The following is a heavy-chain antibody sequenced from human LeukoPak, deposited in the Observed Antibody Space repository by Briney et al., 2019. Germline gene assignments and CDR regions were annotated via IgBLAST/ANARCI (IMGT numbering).Heavy chain of an antibody. Sequence: ASVKVSCKASGYSFTDYYMHWVRQAPGQGLEWMGWISLSSGDTSYAQKFQGRVTMTRDTSIHTVDMDLSGLTSDDTAVFYCARGREIHGGSDTKLDDYWGQGTLVTVSS. D-gene: IGHD3-10*01. CDR2: ISLSSGDT. CDR1: GYSFTDYY. CDR3: ARGREIHGGSDTKLDDY. J-gene: IGHJ4*02. V-gene: IGHV1-2*02.